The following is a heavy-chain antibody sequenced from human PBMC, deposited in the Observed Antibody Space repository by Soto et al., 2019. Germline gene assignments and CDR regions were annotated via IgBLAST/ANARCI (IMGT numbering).Heavy chain of an antibody. J-gene: IGHJ5*01. Sequence: SETKSLTNAVSDGYISCGCYSWSWKKQPPGKGLEWIGYIYHSGSTYYNPSLKSRVTISVDRSKKEFSLRLSSVTAAGTAVYYSADGDCGTYSKLDSWVRETLVTGSS. CDR3: ADGDCGTYSKLDS. D-gene: IGHD2-21*01. V-gene: IGHV4-30-2*01. CDR1: DGYISCGCYS. CDR2: IYHSGST.